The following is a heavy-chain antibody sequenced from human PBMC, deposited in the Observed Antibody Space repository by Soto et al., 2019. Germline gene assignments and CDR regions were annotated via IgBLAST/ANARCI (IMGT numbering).Heavy chain of an antibody. J-gene: IGHJ4*02. V-gene: IGHV4-4*02. CDR2: IYHSGST. CDR3: AKTRGYSSGWYEDY. Sequence: QVQLQESGPGLVKPSGTLSLTCAVSGGSISSSNWWSWVRQPPGKGLEWIGEIYHSGSTNYNPSLKSRVTLXVXKTXTQFSLKLSSVTAADTAVYYCAKTRGYSSGWYEDYWGQGTLVTVSS. CDR1: GGSISSSNW. D-gene: IGHD6-19*01.